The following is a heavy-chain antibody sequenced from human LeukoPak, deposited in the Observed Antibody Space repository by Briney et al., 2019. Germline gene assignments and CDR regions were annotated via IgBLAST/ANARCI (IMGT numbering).Heavy chain of an antibody. V-gene: IGHV3-7*01. D-gene: IGHD3-22*01. J-gene: IGHJ4*02. CDR3: ARDLCITMIVVVITKRGY. Sequence: PGGSLRLSCAASGFTFSSYWMSWVRQAPGKGLEWVANIEQDGSEKYYVDSVKGRFTISRDNAKNSLYLQMNSLRAEDTAVYYCARDLCITMIVVVITKRGYWGQGTLVTVSS. CDR2: IEQDGSEK. CDR1: GFTFSSYW.